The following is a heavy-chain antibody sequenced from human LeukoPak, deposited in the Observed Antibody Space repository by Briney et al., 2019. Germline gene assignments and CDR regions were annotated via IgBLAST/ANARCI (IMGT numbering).Heavy chain of an antibody. D-gene: IGHD2-2*01. CDR3: ARAPITSPFYFDY. V-gene: IGHV3-20*04. Sequence: GGSLRLSCTASGFAFAEHGMSWVRQVPGKGLEWVSGINWSGGSTGYADPLRGRFTISRDNAKNSLYLQMDSLRAEDTALYYCARAPITSPFYFDYWGQGTLVTVSS. CDR2: INWSGGST. CDR1: GFAFAEHG. J-gene: IGHJ4*02.